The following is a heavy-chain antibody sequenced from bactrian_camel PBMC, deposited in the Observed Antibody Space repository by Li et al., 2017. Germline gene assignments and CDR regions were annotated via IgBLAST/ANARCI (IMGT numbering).Heavy chain of an antibody. CDR1: GPGNRRYC. CDR2: IDRDGST. D-gene: IGHD3*01. Sequence: QLVESGGGSVQTGGSLTLSCTASGPGNRRYCMGWFRQDPGKQRERVAAIDRDGSTSYADFVKDRFTISIDKTTNTLFLQMSNLEPDDTAMYYCVAMAAREGHKASRGLCDTDGISFQGQGTQVTVS. J-gene: IGHJ4*01. V-gene: IGHV3S53*01.